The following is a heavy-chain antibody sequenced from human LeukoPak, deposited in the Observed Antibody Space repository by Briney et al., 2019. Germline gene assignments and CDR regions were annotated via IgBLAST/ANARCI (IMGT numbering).Heavy chain of an antibody. D-gene: IGHD3-3*01. CDR2: IYYSGST. CDR3: ARGGGYDFWSGYGKYYFDY. V-gene: IGHV4-59*01. CDR1: GGSISSYY. J-gene: IGHJ4*02. Sequence: SETLSLTCTVSGGSISSYYWSWIRQPPGKGLEWIGYIYYSGSTNYNPSLKSRVTISVDTSKNQFSLKLSSVTAADTAVYYCARGGGYDFWSGYGKYYFDYWGQGTLVTVSS.